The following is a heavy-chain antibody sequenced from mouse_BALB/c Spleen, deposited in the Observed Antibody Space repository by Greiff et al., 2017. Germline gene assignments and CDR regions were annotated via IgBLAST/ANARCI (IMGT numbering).Heavy chain of an antibody. J-gene: IGHJ3*01. D-gene: IGHD2-3*01. CDR1: GFAFSSYD. Sequence: EVKVEESGGGLVKPGGSLKLSCAASGFAFSSYDMSWVRQTPEKRLEWVAYISSGGGSTYYPDTVKGRFTISRDNAKNTLYLQMSSLKSEDTAMYYCARHYDGYSFAYWGQGTLVTVSA. CDR2: ISSGGGST. CDR3: ARHYDGYSFAY. V-gene: IGHV5-12-1*01.